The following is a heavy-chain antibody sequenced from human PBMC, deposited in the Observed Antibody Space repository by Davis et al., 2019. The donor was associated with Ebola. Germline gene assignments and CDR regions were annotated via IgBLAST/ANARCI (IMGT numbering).Heavy chain of an antibody. CDR3: ARDHTSGFAGASLYFHY. CDR2: ISYDGSHK. Sequence: PGGSLRLSCAASGFTFSNYAMHWVRQAPGKGLEWVTIISYDGSHKYYSDSVKGRFTISRDNSKNTLYLQVNSLRAEDTAVYYCARDHTSGFAGASLYFHYWGQGTLVTVSS. V-gene: IGHV3-30-3*01. D-gene: IGHD1-26*01. J-gene: IGHJ1*01. CDR1: GFTFSNYA.